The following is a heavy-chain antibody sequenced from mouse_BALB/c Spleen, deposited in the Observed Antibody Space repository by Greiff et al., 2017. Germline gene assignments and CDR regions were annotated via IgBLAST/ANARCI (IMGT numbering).Heavy chain of an antibody. V-gene: IGHV3-2*02. J-gene: IGHJ4*01. Sequence: EVKLMESGPGLVKPSQSLSLTCTVTGYSITSDYAWNWIRQFPGNKLEWMGYISYSGSTSYNPSLKSRISITRDTSKNQFFLQLNSVTTEDTATYYCARGNYVPYYYAMDYWGQGTSVTVSS. CDR2: ISYSGST. CDR1: GYSITSDYA. D-gene: IGHD2-1*01. CDR3: ARGNYVPYYYAMDY.